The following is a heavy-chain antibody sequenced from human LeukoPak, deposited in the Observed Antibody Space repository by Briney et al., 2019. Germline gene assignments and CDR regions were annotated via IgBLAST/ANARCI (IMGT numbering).Heavy chain of an antibody. CDR2: ISSSSSTI. V-gene: IGHV3-48*01. J-gene: IGHJ4*02. D-gene: IGHD2-21*02. CDR1: GFTFSSYS. CDR3: AKDRAFTYCGGDCYPGYFDY. Sequence: SGGSLRLSCAASGFTFSSYSMNWVRQAPGKGLEWVSYISSSSSTIYYADSVKGRFTISRDNSKNTLYLQMNSLRAEDTAVYYCAKDRAFTYCGGDCYPGYFDYWGQGTLVTVSS.